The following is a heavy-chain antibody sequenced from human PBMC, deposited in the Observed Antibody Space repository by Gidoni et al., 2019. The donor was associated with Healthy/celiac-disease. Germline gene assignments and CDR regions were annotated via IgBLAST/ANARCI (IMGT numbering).Heavy chain of an antibody. CDR1: GFTFDDYT. V-gene: IGHV3-43*01. J-gene: IGHJ5*02. CDR3: ARGGGFWSGSQNWFDP. D-gene: IGHD3-3*01. Sequence: EVQLVESGGVVVQPGGSLRLSCAASGFTFDDYTMHWVRQAPGKGLEWVSLISWDGGRTYYADSVKGRFTISRDNSKNSLYLQMNSLRTEDTALYYCARGGGFWSGSQNWFDPWGQGTLVTVSS. CDR2: ISWDGGRT.